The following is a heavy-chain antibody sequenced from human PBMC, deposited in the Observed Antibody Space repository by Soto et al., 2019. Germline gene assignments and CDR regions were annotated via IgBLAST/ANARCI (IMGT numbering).Heavy chain of an antibody. CDR2: IYSGGST. CDR1: GFTVSSNY. J-gene: IGHJ6*03. CDR3: ARDRSSSSSYYYYYMDV. D-gene: IGHD6-6*01. V-gene: IGHV3-66*01. Sequence: GGSLSLSCAASGFTVSSNYMSWVRQAPGKGLEWVSVIYSGGSTYYADSVKGRFTISRDNSKNTLYLQMNSLRAEDTAVYYCARDRSSSSSYYYYYMDVWGKGTTVTVSS.